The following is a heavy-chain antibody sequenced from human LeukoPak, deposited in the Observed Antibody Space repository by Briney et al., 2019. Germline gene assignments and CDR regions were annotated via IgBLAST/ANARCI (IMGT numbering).Heavy chain of an antibody. V-gene: IGHV6-1*01. CDR3: ARTESGP. CDR2: TYYRSKWYN. J-gene: IGHJ5*02. CDR1: GDSVSRDTAA. D-gene: IGHD2-21*02. Sequence: SQTLSLTCAISGDSVSRDTAAWNWVRQSPSRGLEWLGRTYYRSKWYNDYAVSVKGRITIHPDTSKNQFSLQLKSVTLEDTAVYYCARTESGPWGQGTLVTVSS.